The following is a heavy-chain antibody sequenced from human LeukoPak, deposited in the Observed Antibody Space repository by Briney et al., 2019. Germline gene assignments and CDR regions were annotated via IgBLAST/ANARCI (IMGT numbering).Heavy chain of an antibody. D-gene: IGHD1-26*01. V-gene: IGHV3-23*01. CDR2: ISGSGGST. CDR1: GFTFSTYA. Sequence: PGGSLRLSCAASGFTFSTYAMTWVRQAPGKGLEWVSAISGSGGSTYYADSVKGRFTISRDNSKNTLYLQMNSLRAEDTAVYYCAKSLLGRLYYYMDVWGKGTTVTVSS. CDR3: AKSLLGRLYYYMDV. J-gene: IGHJ6*03.